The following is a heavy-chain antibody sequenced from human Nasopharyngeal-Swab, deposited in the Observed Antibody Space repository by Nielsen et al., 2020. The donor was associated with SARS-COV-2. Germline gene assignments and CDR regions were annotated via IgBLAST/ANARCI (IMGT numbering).Heavy chain of an antibody. J-gene: IGHJ3*02. D-gene: IGHD3-22*01. V-gene: IGHV3-13*04. CDR3: ARGYDSSGYLRPIDAFDI. CDR2: IGTAGDT. CDR1: GFTFSSYD. Sequence: GESLKISCAASGFTFSSYDMHWVRQATGKGLEWVSAIGTAGDTYYPGSVKGRFTISRENAKNSLYLQMNSLRAGDTAVYYCARGYDSSGYLRPIDAFDIWGQGTTVTVSS.